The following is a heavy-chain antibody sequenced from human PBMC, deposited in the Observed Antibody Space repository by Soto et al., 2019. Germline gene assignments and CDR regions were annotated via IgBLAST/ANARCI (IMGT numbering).Heavy chain of an antibody. D-gene: IGHD5-18*01. J-gene: IGHJ6*02. CDR2: ISGSGGST. CDR3: AKSRGDTAMERRWADV. CDR1: GFTFSSYA. V-gene: IGHV3-23*01. Sequence: GGSLRLSCAASGFTFSSYAMSWVRQAPGKGLEWVSAISGSGGSTYYADSVKGRFTISRDNSKNTLYLQMNSLRAEDTAVYYCAKSRGDTAMERRWADVWGQGTTVTVSS.